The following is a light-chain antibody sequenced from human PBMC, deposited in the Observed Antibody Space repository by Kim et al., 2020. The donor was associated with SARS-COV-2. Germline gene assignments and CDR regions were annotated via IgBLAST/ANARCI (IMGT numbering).Light chain of an antibody. CDR1: QNVGHS. CDR2: FTS. V-gene: IGKV6-21*01. J-gene: IGKJ2*01. Sequence: SVTPNERDPISSRARQNVGHSLHWYRQKPDKSPELLIKFTSQTFLGTTPGFTGSGYGTDFALTINSLEAEDAATYYCHQTSNLPYTFGQGTKLEIK. CDR3: HQTSNLPYT.